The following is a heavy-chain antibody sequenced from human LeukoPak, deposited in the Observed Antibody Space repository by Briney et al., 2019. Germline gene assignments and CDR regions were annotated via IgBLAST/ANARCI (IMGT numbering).Heavy chain of an antibody. CDR1: GFTFSSYW. D-gene: IGHD3-22*01. J-gene: IGHJ3*02. CDR2: INSDGSST. CDR3: ARVGLYYYDSSGYASGAFDI. Sequence: GGSLRLSCAAPGFTFSSYWMHWVRQAPGKGLVWVSRINSDGSSTSYADSVKGRFTISTDNAKNMLYLQMNSLRAEDTAVYYCARVGLYYYDSSGYASGAFDIWGQGTMVTVSS. V-gene: IGHV3-74*01.